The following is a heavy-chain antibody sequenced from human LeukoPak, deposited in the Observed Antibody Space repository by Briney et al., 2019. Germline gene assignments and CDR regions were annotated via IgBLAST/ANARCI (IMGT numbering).Heavy chain of an antibody. J-gene: IGHJ3*02. V-gene: IGHV1-18*01. Sequence: GASVKVSCKASGYTFTSYGISWVPQAPGQGLERMGWISAYNGNTNYAQKLQGRVTMTTDTSTSTAYMELRSPRSDDTAVYYCARVEVGAYDAFDIWGQGTMVTVSS. D-gene: IGHD1-26*01. CDR2: ISAYNGNT. CDR3: ARVEVGAYDAFDI. CDR1: GYTFTSYG.